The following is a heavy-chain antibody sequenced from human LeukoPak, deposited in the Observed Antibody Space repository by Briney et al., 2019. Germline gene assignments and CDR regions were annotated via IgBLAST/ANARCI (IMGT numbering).Heavy chain of an antibody. J-gene: IGHJ4*02. CDR2: ISGSGGST. CDR1: GFTFSIYA. D-gene: IGHD6-19*01. CDR3: AKEGDSSGWKTFDY. V-gene: IGHV3-23*01. Sequence: GGSLRLSCAASGFTFSIYAMSWVRQAPGKGLEWVSTISGSGGSTFYADSVKGRFTISRDNSENTLYLQMNSLRAEDTAVYYCAKEGDSSGWKTFDYWGQGTLVTVSS.